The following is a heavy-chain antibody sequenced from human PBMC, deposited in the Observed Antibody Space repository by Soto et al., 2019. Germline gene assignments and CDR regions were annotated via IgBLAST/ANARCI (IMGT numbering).Heavy chain of an antibody. J-gene: IGHJ6*02. CDR2: IIPIFGTA. Sequence: ASVKVSCKASGGTFSSYAISWVRQAPGQGLEWMGGIIPIFGTANYAQKFQGRVTITADESTSTAYMELSSLRSEDTAVYYCARAPPPNSGYSYGRLSYYYGMDVWGQGTTVTVSS. CDR1: GGTFSSYA. CDR3: ARAPPPNSGYSYGRLSYYYGMDV. D-gene: IGHD5-18*01. V-gene: IGHV1-69*13.